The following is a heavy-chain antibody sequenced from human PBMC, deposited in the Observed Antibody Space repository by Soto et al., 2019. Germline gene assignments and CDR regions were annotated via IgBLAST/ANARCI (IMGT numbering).Heavy chain of an antibody. V-gene: IGHV3-9*01. CDR2: ISWNSARS. D-gene: IGHD6-19*01. CDR1: GFTFDDYA. J-gene: IGHJ4*02. Sequence: EVQLVESGGGLVQPGRSLRLSCAASGFTFDDYAMHWVRQAPGKGLEWVSGISWNSARSTYADSVKGRFTISRDNSKNSLYLQMNSLRTEDTALYYCAKDVFRGSIAVPGTRGIDYWGQGALVTVSS. CDR3: AKDVFRGSIAVPGTRGIDY.